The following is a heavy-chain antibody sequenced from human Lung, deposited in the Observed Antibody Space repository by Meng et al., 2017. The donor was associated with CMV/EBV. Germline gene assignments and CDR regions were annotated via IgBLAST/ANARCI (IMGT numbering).Heavy chain of an antibody. D-gene: IGHD3-3*01. Sequence: SXXVSXXVSGGIFSSSAISWVRQAPGQGLEWMGRIIPLLDITNYAPNFQGRVTITADKSTSTAYMEMSSLRYDDTAFYYCARSTSKYDFWSGYSPFLDPWXQGTXVTVSS. CDR1: GGIFSSSA. CDR2: IIPLLDIT. V-gene: IGHV1-69*04. J-gene: IGHJ5*02. CDR3: ARSTSKYDFWSGYSPFLDP.